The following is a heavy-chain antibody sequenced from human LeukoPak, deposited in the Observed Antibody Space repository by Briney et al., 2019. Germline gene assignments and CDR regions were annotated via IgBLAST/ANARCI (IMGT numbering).Heavy chain of an antibody. V-gene: IGHV1-2*02. D-gene: IGHD1-26*01. CDR2: INPKSGGT. CDR1: EYTFTDYY. CDR3: ARGRDSGSHTYYFDY. J-gene: IGHJ4*02. Sequence: ASAKVSCKASEYTFTDYYIHWVRQAPGQGLELMAWINPKSGGTNYAQKFQGRVTMTRDTSINTVYMELSGLRSDDTAVYYCARGRDSGSHTYYFDYWGQGTLVTISS.